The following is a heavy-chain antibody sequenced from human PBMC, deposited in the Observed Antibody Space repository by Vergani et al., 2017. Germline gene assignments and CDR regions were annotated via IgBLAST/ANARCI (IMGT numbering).Heavy chain of an antibody. CDR2: ISGSGGST. J-gene: IGHJ5*02. V-gene: IGHV3-23*01. CDR1: GFTFSSYA. D-gene: IGHD2-2*01. Sequence: EVQLLESGGGLVQPGGSLRLSCAASGFTFSSYAMSWVRQAQGKGLEWVSAISGSGGSTYYADSVKGRFTISRDNSKNTLYLQMNSLRAEDTAVYYCAKDLKDCSSTSCYPYNWFDPWGQGTLVTVSS. CDR3: AKDLKDCSSTSCYPYNWFDP.